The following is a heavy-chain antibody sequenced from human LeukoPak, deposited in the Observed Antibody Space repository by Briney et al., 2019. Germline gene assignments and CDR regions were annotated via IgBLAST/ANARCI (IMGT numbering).Heavy chain of an antibody. CDR3: AKDLTMRARLHYFDY. D-gene: IGHD2-21*02. CDR1: GFTFDDYA. CDR2: ISWNSGSI. V-gene: IGHV3-9*01. J-gene: IGHJ4*02. Sequence: GRSLRLSCAASGFTFDDYAMHWVRHAPGKGLEWVSGISWNSGSIGYADSVKGRFTISRDNAKNSLYLQMNSLRAEDTALYYCAKDLTMRARLHYFDYWGQGTLVTISS.